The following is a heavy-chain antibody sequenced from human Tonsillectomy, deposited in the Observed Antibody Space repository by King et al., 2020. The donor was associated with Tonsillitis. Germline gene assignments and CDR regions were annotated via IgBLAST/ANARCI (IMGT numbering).Heavy chain of an antibody. CDR2: IQHSWST. CDR3: ARVGSGWNVGGLDS. D-gene: IGHD6-19*01. J-gene: IGHJ4*02. CDR1: DGSISDYY. Sequence: VQLQESGPGLVKPSETLSLTCTVSDGSISDYYWSWIRQPPGKGLEGIGYIQHSWSTSYNPSLKSRVTISVDTSKKQFSLKLTSVTAADTAVYYCARVGSGWNVGGLDSWGQGTLVTVSS. V-gene: IGHV4-59*01.